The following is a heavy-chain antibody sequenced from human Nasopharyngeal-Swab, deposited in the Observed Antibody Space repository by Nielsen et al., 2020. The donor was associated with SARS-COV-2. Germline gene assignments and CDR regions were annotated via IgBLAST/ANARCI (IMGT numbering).Heavy chain of an antibody. V-gene: IGHV3-21*01. D-gene: IGHD3-22*01. CDR2: ISSSSSYI. J-gene: IGHJ3*02. CDR3: ARGGVGYYDSSGPRDDTFDI. Sequence: WIRQPPGKGLEWVSSISSSSSYIYYADSVKGRFTISRDNAKNSLYLQMNSLRAEDTAVYYCARGGVGYYDSSGPRDDTFDIWGQGTMVTVSS.